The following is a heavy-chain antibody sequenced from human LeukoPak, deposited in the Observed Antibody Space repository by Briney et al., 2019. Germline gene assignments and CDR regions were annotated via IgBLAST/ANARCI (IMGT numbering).Heavy chain of an antibody. CDR1: GGSISSYY. D-gene: IGHD6-13*01. V-gene: IGHV4-59*01. Sequence: SETLSLTCTVSGGSISSYYWSWIRQPPGKGLEWIGYIYYSGSTNYNPSLKSRVTISVDTSKNQFSLKLSSVTAADTAVYYCARGGGSKRGRVSSWFDYWDQGTLVTVSS. J-gene: IGHJ4*02. CDR3: ARGGGSKRGRVSSWFDY. CDR2: IYYSGST.